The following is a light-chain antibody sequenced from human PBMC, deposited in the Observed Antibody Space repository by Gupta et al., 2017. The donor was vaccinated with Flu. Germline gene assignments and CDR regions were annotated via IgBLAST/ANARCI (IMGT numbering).Light chain of an antibody. V-gene: IGLV2-8*01. CDR2: GVS. CDR3: SSYVGGDRRV. Sequence: VSICSTGTSSDDCAYSYVSWYQQDPAKFLKHVIYGVSKWTEGVPDVVSASKSGNTAALTVSELHAEDEGDFYCSSYVGGDRRVFGGGTKLTVL. J-gene: IGLJ3*02. CDR1: SSDDCAYSY.